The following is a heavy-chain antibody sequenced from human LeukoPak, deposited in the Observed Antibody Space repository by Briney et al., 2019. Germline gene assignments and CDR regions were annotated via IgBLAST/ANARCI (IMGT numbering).Heavy chain of an antibody. V-gene: IGHV3-33*08. J-gene: IGHJ4*02. CDR2: IWYDGSNK. CDR3: ARDDYGDYDY. D-gene: IGHD4-17*01. Sequence: GGSLRLSCTASGFIFNNYGMNWVRQAPGKGLEWVAVIWYDGSNKYYADSVKGRFTISRDNSKNTLYLQMNSLRAEDTAVYYCARDDYGDYDYWGQGTLVTVSS. CDR1: GFIFNNYG.